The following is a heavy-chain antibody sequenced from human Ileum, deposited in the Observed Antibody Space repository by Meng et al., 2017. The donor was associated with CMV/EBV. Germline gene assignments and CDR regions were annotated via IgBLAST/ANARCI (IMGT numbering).Heavy chain of an antibody. D-gene: IGHD1-26*01. CDR3: ARYVVAASRSCLDY. J-gene: IGHJ4*02. Sequence: VHLVEPGGGLVKPGESLRLSCAASGFTFSSYSMSWVRRAPGKGLEWVSSISYSSTYIFYADSVKGRFTISRDNAKNSLYLQMNSLKADDTAVYYCARYVVAASRSCLDYWGQGTLVTVSS. CDR1: GFTFSSYS. CDR2: ISYSSTYI. V-gene: IGHV3-21*01.